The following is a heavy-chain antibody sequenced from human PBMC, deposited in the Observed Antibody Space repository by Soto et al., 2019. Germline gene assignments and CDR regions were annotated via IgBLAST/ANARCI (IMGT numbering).Heavy chain of an antibody. CDR3: AKEVWGLYTFGRPLDN. Sequence: VGSLRLSCAASGFNFSKFGMYWVRQAPGKGLEWVAVIWYDGSQKYYADSVKGRFTISRDNSNNTLYLQMNSLRAEDTAVYYCAKEVWGLYTFGRPLDNWGHGTLVTVSS. CDR1: GFNFSKFG. J-gene: IGHJ4*01. CDR2: IWYDGSQK. V-gene: IGHV3-33*06. D-gene: IGHD1-26*01.